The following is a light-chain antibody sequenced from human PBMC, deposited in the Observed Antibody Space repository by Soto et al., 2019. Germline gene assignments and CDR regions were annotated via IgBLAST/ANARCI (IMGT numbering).Light chain of an antibody. J-gene: IGLJ1*01. CDR2: NND. V-gene: IGLV1-44*01. CDR1: NSKIGTNP. Sequence: QSGLDQPPSRSGAPGPRVPISCSGSNSKIGTNPVNWYLQLPGTAPKLLVYNNDQRPSGVPERFSGSKSGTSASLAIGGLQSEDEADYYCAAWDDSLDAFYVFGSGTKVTVL. CDR3: AAWDDSLDAFYV.